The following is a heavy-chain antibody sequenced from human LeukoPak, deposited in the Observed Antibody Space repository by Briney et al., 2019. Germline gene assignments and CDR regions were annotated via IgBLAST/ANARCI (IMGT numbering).Heavy chain of an antibody. Sequence: KPGRSLRLSCAASGFTFSSYAMHWVRQAPGQGLEWMGRIIPILGIANYAQKFQGRVTITADKSTSTAYMELSSLRSEDTAVYYCARDHPGYSSGALDYWGQGTLVTVSS. CDR3: ARDHPGYSSGALDY. CDR2: IIPILGIA. CDR1: GFTFSSYA. D-gene: IGHD6-19*01. V-gene: IGHV1-69*04. J-gene: IGHJ4*02.